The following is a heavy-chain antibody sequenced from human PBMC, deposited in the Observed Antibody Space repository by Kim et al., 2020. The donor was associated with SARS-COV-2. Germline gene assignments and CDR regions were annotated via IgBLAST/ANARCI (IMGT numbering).Heavy chain of an antibody. J-gene: IGHJ4*02. CDR1: GFTFSSYA. V-gene: IGHV3-23*01. D-gene: IGHD3-9*01. CDR2: ISGSGGST. CDR3: AKDGCYDNLTGYPRGPYYVDF. Sequence: GGSLRLSCAASGFTFSSYAMSWVRQAPGKGLEWVSAISGSGGSTYYADSVKGRFTISRDNAKNTLYLQMNSLRAEDTAVYYCAKDGCYDNLTGYPRGPYYVDFWGQGTLVTVSS.